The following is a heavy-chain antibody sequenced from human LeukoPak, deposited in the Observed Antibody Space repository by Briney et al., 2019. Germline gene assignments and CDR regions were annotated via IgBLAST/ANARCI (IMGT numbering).Heavy chain of an antibody. D-gene: IGHD3-22*01. J-gene: IGHJ4*02. CDR2: IKSKTDGGTT. V-gene: IGHV3-15*01. CDR3: TTGRDYYDSTEVDY. Sequence: GGSLRLSCAASGFTFSSYAMSWVRQAPGKGLEWVGRIKSKTDGGTTDYAAPVKGRFTISRDDSKNTLYLQMNSLKTEDTAVYYCTTGRDYYDSTEVDYWGQGTLVTVSS. CDR1: GFTFSSYA.